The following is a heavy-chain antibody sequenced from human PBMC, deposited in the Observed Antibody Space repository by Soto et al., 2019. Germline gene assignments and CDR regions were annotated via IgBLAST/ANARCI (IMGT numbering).Heavy chain of an antibody. D-gene: IGHD5-12*01. CDR1: GYTFTSYY. CDR2: INPSGGST. CDR3: AGGGYSGYVSPYH. V-gene: IGHV1-46*01. Sequence: QVQLVQSGAEVKKPGASVKVSCKASGYTFTSYYMHWVRQAHGQGLERMGIINPSGGSTSYAQKFQGRVTITRDPSTSTVYMELSSLRSEDTALYYCAGGGYSGYVSPYHLGQGTLVTVSS. J-gene: IGHJ5*02.